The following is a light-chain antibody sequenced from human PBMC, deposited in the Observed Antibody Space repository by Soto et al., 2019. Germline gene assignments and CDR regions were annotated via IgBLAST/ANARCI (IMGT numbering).Light chain of an antibody. Sequence: DIQMTQSPSSLSASVGDRVSITCRASQSIRKFLNWYQQKPGKAPNLLIYTASNLQGGVPSSFSGSGSETDFTLTISSLQPEDFATYYRQQSYSTPITFGQGTRLEI. CDR1: QSIRKF. CDR2: TAS. J-gene: IGKJ5*01. V-gene: IGKV1-39*01. CDR3: QQSYSTPIT.